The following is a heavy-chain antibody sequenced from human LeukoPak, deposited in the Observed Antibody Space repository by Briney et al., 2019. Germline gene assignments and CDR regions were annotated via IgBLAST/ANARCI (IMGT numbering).Heavy chain of an antibody. V-gene: IGHV3-66*01. CDR1: GFTVSSNY. J-gene: IGHJ4*02. D-gene: IGHD5-18*01. CDR3: ARGSVRYSYGYDY. CDR2: IYSGGST. Sequence: GESLRLSCAASGFTVSSNYMSWVRQAPGKGLEWVSVIYSGGSTYYADSVKGRFTISRDNSKNTLYLQMNSLRAEDTAVYYCARGSVRYSYGYDYWGQGTLVTVSS.